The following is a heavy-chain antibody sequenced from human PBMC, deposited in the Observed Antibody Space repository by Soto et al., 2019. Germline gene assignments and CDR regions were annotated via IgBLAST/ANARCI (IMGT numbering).Heavy chain of an antibody. CDR2: IYTSGST. V-gene: IGHV4-4*07. D-gene: IGHD6-6*01. CDR3: AREDIGYSSSSWYFDL. CDR1: GGSISSYY. Sequence: QVQLQESGPGLVKPSETLSLTCTVSGGSISSYYWSWIRQPAGKGLEWIGRIYTSGSTNYNPSLKSRVTMSVDTSKNQFSLKLSSVTAADTAVYYCAREDIGYSSSSWYFDLWGRGTLVTVSS. J-gene: IGHJ2*01.